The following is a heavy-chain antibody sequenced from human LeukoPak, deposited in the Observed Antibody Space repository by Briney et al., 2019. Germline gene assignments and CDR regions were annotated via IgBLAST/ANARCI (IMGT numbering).Heavy chain of an antibody. Sequence: ASVKVSXKASGYTFTSYDINWVRQATGQGLEWMGWMNPNSGNTGYAQKFQGRVTMTRNTSISTAYMELSSLRSEDTAVYYCAREKAYCSSTSCYRRRAFDIWGQGTMVTVSS. V-gene: IGHV1-8*01. J-gene: IGHJ3*02. CDR1: GYTFTSYD. D-gene: IGHD2-2*02. CDR2: MNPNSGNT. CDR3: AREKAYCSSTSCYRRRAFDI.